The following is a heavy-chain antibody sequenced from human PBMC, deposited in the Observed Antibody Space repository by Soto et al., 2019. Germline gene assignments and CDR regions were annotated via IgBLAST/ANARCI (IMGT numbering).Heavy chain of an antibody. CDR3: AIGHWLGK. V-gene: IGHV3-7*01. CDR2: IKQDGNEQ. D-gene: IGHD6-19*01. CDR1: GFTFSDYF. J-gene: IGHJ4*02. Sequence: EVQLVDSGGALVQPGESLRLSCAASGFTFSDYFMTWVRQAPGKGLEWVATIKQDGNEQYYVDSVQGRFTISRDNAKNSLYLQMNALRAEDTAVYYCAIGHWLGKWGQGTLVTVSS.